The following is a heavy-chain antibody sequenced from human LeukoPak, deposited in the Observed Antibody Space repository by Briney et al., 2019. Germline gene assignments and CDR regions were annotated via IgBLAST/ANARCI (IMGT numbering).Heavy chain of an antibody. D-gene: IGHD3-16*02. CDR1: GGSFGGYF. CDR3: ARVMNGDYYDYVWGSYRSYDALDI. V-gene: IGHV4-34*01. J-gene: IGHJ3*02. CDR2: INLSGGT. Sequence: SETLSLTCAVYGGSFGGYFWNWIRQPPGKGLEWIGEINLSGGTNYNPSLKSRVTISVDTSKNQFSLKLNSVTAADAAVYYCARVMNGDYYDYVWGSYRSYDALDIWGQGTMVTVSS.